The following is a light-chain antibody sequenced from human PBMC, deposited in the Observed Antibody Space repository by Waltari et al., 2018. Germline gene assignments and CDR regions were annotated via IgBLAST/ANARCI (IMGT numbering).Light chain of an antibody. CDR1: SSNIGANV. CDR3: AVWDDNLSGVV. Sequence: QSVLAQPPSVSGPPGQRVTIFCSGGSSNIGANVVNWYQHLPGTSPRLLIFTNDQRPSGVPARFAGSKSGTSASLAISGLQSEDEGHYYCAVWDDNLSGVVFGAGTQVTVL. J-gene: IGLJ1*01. V-gene: IGLV1-44*01. CDR2: TND.